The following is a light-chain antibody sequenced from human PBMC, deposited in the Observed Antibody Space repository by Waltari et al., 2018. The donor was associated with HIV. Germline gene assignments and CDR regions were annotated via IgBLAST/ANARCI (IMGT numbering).Light chain of an antibody. CDR1: SSDVAGSTY. CDR3: SSYTSSTFWV. CDR2: EVS. J-gene: IGLJ3*02. V-gene: IGLV2-14*01. Sequence: QSALTQPASVSGSPGQSITISCTGTSSDVAGSTYVSWYQQHPGKAPKLMIYEVSNRPSGVSIRFSGSKSGNTASLTISGLQAEDEADYYCSSYTSSTFWVFGGGTKLTVL.